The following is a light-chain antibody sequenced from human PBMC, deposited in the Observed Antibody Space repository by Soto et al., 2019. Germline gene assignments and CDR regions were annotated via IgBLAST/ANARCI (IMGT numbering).Light chain of an antibody. CDR1: SGDVGGYNY. CDR3: CSYVGSNNYV. V-gene: IGLV2-8*01. Sequence: QAVLTQPPSASGSPGQSVSISCTGTSGDVGGYNYVSWYQQYPGKAPKLIMYEVTKRPSGVPDRFSGSKSGNTASLTVSGLQAKDEADYYCCSYVGSNNYVFGTRTKVTVL. J-gene: IGLJ1*01. CDR2: EVT.